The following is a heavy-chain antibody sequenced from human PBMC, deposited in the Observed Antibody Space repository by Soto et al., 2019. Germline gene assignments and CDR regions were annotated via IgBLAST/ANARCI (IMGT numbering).Heavy chain of an antibody. Sequence: AASVKVSCKASGYTFTSYGISWARQAPGQGLEWMGWISAYNGNTNYAQKLQGRVTMTTDTSTSTAYMELRSLRSDDAAVYYCARDFTGQVSDTTNYYYYYGMDVWGQGTKVTVYS. CDR1: GYTFTSYG. CDR2: ISAYNGNT. CDR3: ARDFTGQVSDTTNYYYYYGMDV. V-gene: IGHV1-18*04. J-gene: IGHJ6*02. D-gene: IGHD2-2*01.